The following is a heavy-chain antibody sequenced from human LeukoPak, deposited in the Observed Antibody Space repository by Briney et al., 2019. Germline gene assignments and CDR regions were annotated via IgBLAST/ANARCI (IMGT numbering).Heavy chain of an antibody. Sequence: GGSLRLSCAASGFTFSSFWMSWVRRAPGKGLEWVANLKQDGSEKYYVDSVKGRFTISRDNAKNSVYLQMNSLRAEDTAVYYCARDKIVGATNFGSWGQGTLVTVSS. CDR2: LKQDGSEK. CDR1: GFTFSSFW. D-gene: IGHD1-26*01. J-gene: IGHJ4*02. V-gene: IGHV3-7*01. CDR3: ARDKIVGATNFGS.